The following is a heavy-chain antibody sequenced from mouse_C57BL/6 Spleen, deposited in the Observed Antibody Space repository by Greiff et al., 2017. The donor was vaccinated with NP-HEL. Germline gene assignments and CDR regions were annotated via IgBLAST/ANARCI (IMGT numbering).Heavy chain of an antibody. CDR3: ARAEGVLTGPFAY. J-gene: IGHJ3*01. CDR2: ILPGSGST. V-gene: IGHV1-9*01. Sequence: VQLQQPGAELMKPGASVKFSCKATGYPFTGYWIEWVKQRPGHGLEWIGVILPGSGSTNYNEKFKGKATFTADTSSNTADMQLSSLTTEDSAIDYCARAEGVLTGPFAYWGQGTLVTVSA. CDR1: GYPFTGYW. D-gene: IGHD4-1*01.